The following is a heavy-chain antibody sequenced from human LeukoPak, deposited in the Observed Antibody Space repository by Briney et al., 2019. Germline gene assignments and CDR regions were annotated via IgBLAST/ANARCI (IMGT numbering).Heavy chain of an antibody. CDR3: TRLTTTVTAN. D-gene: IGHD4-11*01. J-gene: IGHJ4*02. CDR1: GFTFSGSA. CDR2: IRSKANSYGT. V-gene: IGHV3-73*01. Sequence: PGRSLRLSCAASGFTFSGSAMHWVRQASGKGLEWVGRIRSKANSYGTAYAASVKGRFTISRDDSKNTAYLQMNSLKTEDTAVYYCTRLTTTVTANWGQGTLVTVSS.